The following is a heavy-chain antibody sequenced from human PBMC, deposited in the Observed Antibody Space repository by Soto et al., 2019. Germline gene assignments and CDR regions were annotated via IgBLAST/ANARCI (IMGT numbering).Heavy chain of an antibody. J-gene: IGHJ4*02. CDR1: GGTFSSYA. CDR3: ARGYCSSTSCYSLDY. V-gene: IGHV1-69*13. Sequence: AASVRVSCKASGGTFSSYAISWVRQAPGQGLEWMGGIIPIFGTANYAQKFQGRVTITADESTSTAYMELSSLRSEDTAVYYCARGYCSSTSCYSLDYWGQGTLVTVSS. D-gene: IGHD2-2*01. CDR2: IIPIFGTA.